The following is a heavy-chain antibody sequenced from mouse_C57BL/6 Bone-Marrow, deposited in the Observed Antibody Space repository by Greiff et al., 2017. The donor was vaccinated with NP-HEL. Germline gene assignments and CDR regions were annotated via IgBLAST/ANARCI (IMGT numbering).Heavy chain of an antibody. V-gene: IGHV14-4*01. CDR3: TNCYFDY. Sequence: VQLQQSGAELVRPGASVKLSCTASGFNIKDDYMHWVKQRPEQGLEWIGWIDPENGDTEYASKFQGKATITADTSSNTAYLQLSSLTSEDTAVYYCTNCYFDYWGQGTTLTVSS. J-gene: IGHJ2*01. CDR1: GFNIKDDY. CDR2: IDPENGDT.